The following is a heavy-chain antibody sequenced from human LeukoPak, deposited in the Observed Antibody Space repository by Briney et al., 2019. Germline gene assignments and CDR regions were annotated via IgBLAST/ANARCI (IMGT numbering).Heavy chain of an antibody. D-gene: IGHD5-24*01. V-gene: IGHV3-43*02. CDR3: AKESRDGYIGFDY. J-gene: IGHJ4*02. CDR1: GFTFDDYA. CDR2: ISWDGGST. Sequence: GGSLRLSCAVSGFTFDDYAMHWVRQVPGKGLEWVSLISWDGGSTYYADSVKGRFTISRDNSKNSLYLQMNSLRTEDTALYYCAKESRDGYIGFDYWGQGTLVTVSS.